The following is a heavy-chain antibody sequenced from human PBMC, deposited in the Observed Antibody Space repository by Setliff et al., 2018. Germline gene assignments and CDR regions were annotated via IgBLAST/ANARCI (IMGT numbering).Heavy chain of an antibody. CDR1: GDSVSGEHW. Sequence: LSETLSLTCSVSGDSVSGEHWWSWVRQPPGKGLEWIGEIYHSGTTNYNPSLKSRVTMSIDTSKKQFSLKLSSVTAADTAVYYCARGGIAAAGIKHWGQGTLVTVSS. J-gene: IGHJ1*01. V-gene: IGHV4-4*02. CDR3: ARGGIAAAGIKH. CDR2: IYHSGTT. D-gene: IGHD6-13*01.